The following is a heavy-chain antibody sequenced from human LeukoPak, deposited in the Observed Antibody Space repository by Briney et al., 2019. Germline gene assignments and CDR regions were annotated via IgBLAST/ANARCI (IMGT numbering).Heavy chain of an antibody. V-gene: IGHV1-69*06. CDR1: GGTFSSYA. Sequence: SVKVSCKASGGTFSSYAISWVRQAPGQGLEWMGGIIPIFGTANYAQKFQGRVTITADKSTSTAYMELSSLRSEDTAVYYCAREGGEAVVGARAFDIWGRGTMVTVSS. J-gene: IGHJ3*02. CDR2: IIPIFGTA. D-gene: IGHD1-26*01. CDR3: AREGGEAVVGARAFDI.